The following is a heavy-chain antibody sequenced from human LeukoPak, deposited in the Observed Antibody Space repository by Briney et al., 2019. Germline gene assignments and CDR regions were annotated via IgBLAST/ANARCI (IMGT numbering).Heavy chain of an antibody. V-gene: IGHV3-49*03. CDR3: TRDHSGSYFFDY. D-gene: IGHD1-26*01. J-gene: IGHJ4*02. CDR1: GFTFSSYA. CDR2: IRSKAYGETT. Sequence: GGSLRLSCAASGFTFSSYAMSWFRQAPGKGLEWVGFIRSKAYGETTEYAASVKGRFTISRDDSKSIAYLQMNSLKTGDTAVYYCTRDHSGSYFFDYWGQGTLVTVSS.